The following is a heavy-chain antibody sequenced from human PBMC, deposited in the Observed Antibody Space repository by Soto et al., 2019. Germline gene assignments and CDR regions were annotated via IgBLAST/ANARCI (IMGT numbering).Heavy chain of an antibody. CDR3: ARRSNYYDSSGLFDY. CDR2: IIPIFGTA. D-gene: IGHD3-22*01. V-gene: IGHV1-69*13. J-gene: IGHJ4*02. CDR1: GGTFSSYA. Sequence: SVKVSCKASGGTFSSYAISWVRQAPGQGLEWMGGIIPIFGTANYAQKFQGRVTITADESTSTAYMELSSLRSEDTAVYYCARRSNYYDSSGLFDYWGQGTLGTVSS.